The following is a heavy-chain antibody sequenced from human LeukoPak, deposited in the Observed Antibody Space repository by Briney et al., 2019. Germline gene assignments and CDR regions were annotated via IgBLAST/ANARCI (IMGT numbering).Heavy chain of an antibody. CDR2: INYSGMT. J-gene: IGHJ5*02. Sequence: PSETLSLTCAVYGESFDGFYWNWIRQPPGKGLEWIGEINYSGMTNYNPALMTRVAISADSSKRPFSLDLTSVTAADTSIYYCAIRLATSRLATATTWFDPWGQGTLVSVSS. V-gene: IGHV4-34*01. CDR1: GESFDGFY. D-gene: IGHD2-2*01. CDR3: AIRLATSRLATATTWFDP.